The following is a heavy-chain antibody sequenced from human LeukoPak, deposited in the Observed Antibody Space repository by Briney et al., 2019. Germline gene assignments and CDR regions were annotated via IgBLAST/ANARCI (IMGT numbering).Heavy chain of an antibody. CDR2: ISSSGRTI. CDR1: GFTFSYYY. D-gene: IGHD3-3*01. Sequence: GGSLRLSCAASGFTFSYYYISWIRQAPGRGLEWVSYISSSGRTIYYADSVKGRFTISRDNAKNSLYLQMNSLRAEDTAVYYCARGNDSPFDYWGPGTLVTVSS. CDR3: ARGNDSPFDY. J-gene: IGHJ4*02. V-gene: IGHV3-11*01.